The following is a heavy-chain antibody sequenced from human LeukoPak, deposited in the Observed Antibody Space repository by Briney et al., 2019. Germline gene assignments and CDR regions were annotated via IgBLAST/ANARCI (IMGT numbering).Heavy chain of an antibody. V-gene: IGHV3-21*01. CDR2: ISSSSSYI. Sequence: GGSLRLSCAASGFTFSSYSMNWVRQAPGKGLEWVSSISSSSSYIYYADSVKGRFTISRDNAKNSLYLQMNSLRAEDTAVYYCARGDFWSGYPVDYWGQGTLVTVSS. CDR1: GFTFSSYS. D-gene: IGHD3-3*01. CDR3: ARGDFWSGYPVDY. J-gene: IGHJ4*02.